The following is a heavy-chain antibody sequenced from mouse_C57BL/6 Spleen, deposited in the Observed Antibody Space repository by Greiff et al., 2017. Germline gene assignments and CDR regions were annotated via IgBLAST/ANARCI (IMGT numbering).Heavy chain of an antibody. D-gene: IGHD1-1*01. Sequence: EVKLMESGGGLVQPGGSMKLSCAASGFTFSDAWMDWVRQSPEKGLEWVAEIRNKANNHATYYAESVKGRVTISRDDSKSSVYLHMNSLRAEDTGIYYCASSYGSSYPFDYWGQGTTLTVSS. J-gene: IGHJ2*01. CDR2: IRNKANNHAT. CDR1: GFTFSDAW. V-gene: IGHV6-6*01. CDR3: ASSYGSSYPFDY.